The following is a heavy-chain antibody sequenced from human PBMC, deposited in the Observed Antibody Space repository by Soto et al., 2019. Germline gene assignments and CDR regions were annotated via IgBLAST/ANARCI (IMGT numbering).Heavy chain of an antibody. D-gene: IGHD2-15*01. V-gene: IGHV4-39*01. CDR2: ICYSGST. Sequence: SETLSLTCTVSGGSISSSSYYWGWIRQPPGKGLEWIGSICYSGSTYYNPSLKSRVTISVDTSKNQFSLKLSSVTAADTAVYYCAADGGYCSRGSCYPGYWGQGTLVTVSS. CDR1: GGSISSSSYY. J-gene: IGHJ4*02. CDR3: AADGGYCSRGSCYPGY.